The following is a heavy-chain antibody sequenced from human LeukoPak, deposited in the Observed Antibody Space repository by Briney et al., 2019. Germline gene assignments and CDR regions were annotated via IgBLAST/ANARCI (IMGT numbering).Heavy chain of an antibody. J-gene: IGHJ4*02. V-gene: IGHV4-61*02. CDR2: ISSSGST. CDR3: ARLYDFWSGYPGYFDY. CDR1: GDSISSGDYY. Sequence: SETLSLTCTVSGDSISSGDYYWSWIRQPAGKGLEWIGRISSSGSTNYNPSLKSRVTISVDTSKNQFSLKLSSVTAADTAVYYCARLYDFWSGYPGYFDYWGQGILVTVSS. D-gene: IGHD3-3*01.